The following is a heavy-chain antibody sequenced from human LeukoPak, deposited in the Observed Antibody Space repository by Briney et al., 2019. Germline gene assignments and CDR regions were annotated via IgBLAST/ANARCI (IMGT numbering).Heavy chain of an antibody. CDR2: IYYSGST. D-gene: IGHD4-17*01. CDR1: GGSISSYY. J-gene: IGHJ4*02. Sequence: SETLSLTCTVSGGSISSYYWSWIRQPPGKGLEWIGYIYYSGSTNYNPSLKSRVTISVDTSKNQFSLKLSSVTAADTAVYYCARMFDGDYVPFDYWGQGTLVTVSS. V-gene: IGHV4-59*01. CDR3: ARMFDGDYVPFDY.